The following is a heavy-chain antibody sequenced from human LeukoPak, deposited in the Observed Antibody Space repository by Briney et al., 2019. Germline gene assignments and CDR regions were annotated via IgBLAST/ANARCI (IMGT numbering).Heavy chain of an antibody. Sequence: GGSLRLSCAASGFTFSNYGMNWVRQAPGKGLEWVSAISGSGDITYYADSVKGRFTISRDNSKNTLYLQMNSLRADDTAVYYCAKAGYYYYMDVWGKGTTVTVSS. J-gene: IGHJ6*03. CDR1: GFTFSNYG. CDR3: AKAGYYYYMDV. V-gene: IGHV3-23*01. CDR2: ISGSGDIT.